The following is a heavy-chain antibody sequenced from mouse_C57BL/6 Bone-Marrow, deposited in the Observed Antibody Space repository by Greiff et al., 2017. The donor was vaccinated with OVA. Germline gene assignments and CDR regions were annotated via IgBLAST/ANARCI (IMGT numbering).Heavy chain of an antibody. CDR3: ATEGITTDWYFDV. V-gene: IGHV1-22*01. CDR1: GYTFTDYN. CDR2: INPNNGGT. Sequence: VQLQQSGPELVKPGASVKMSCTASGYTFTDYNMHWVKQSHGKSLEWIGYINPNNGGTSYNQKFKGKATLTVNKSSSTAYMELRSLTSEDSAVYYCATEGITTDWYFDVWGTGTTVTVSS. D-gene: IGHD1-2*01. J-gene: IGHJ1*03.